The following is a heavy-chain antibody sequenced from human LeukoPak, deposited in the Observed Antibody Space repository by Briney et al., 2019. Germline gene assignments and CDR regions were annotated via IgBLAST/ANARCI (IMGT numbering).Heavy chain of an antibody. CDR2: INPNSVGT. Sequence: GASVKVSCKASGYTFTGYYMHWVRQAPGQGLEWMGWINPNSVGTNYAQKFQGRVTMTRDTSISTAYMELSRLRSDDTAVYYCARGSDGSYLSDDYWGQGTLVTVSS. J-gene: IGHJ4*02. D-gene: IGHD1-26*01. CDR3: ARGSDGSYLSDDY. CDR1: GYTFTGYY. V-gene: IGHV1-2*02.